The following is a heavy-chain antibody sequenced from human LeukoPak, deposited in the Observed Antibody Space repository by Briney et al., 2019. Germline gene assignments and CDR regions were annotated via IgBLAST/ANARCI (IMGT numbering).Heavy chain of an antibody. CDR3: ARTIREQWLTIDY. CDR2: IKQDGSAK. V-gene: IGHV3-7*04. D-gene: IGHD6-19*01. J-gene: IGHJ4*02. CDR1: GFTFSNYW. Sequence: GGSLRLSCAASGFTFSNYWMDWVRQAPGKGLEWVANIKQDGSAKYYVDSVKGRFTISRDNAKNSLYLQMNSLGAEDTAVYYCARTIREQWLTIDYWGQGTLVTFSS.